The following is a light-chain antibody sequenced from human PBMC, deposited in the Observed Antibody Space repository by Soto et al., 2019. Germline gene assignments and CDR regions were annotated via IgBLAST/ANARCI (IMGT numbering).Light chain of an antibody. Sequence: DIQLTQSPSSLSASVGDRVTIACRASQSISTYLIWYQQKPGKAPKLLIYATSSLQSGVPSRFSGSGFGTEFTLTISSLQPEDFAVYYCQQRSNWPRTFGQGTKVDI. V-gene: IGKV1-39*01. J-gene: IGKJ1*01. CDR2: ATS. CDR1: QSISTY. CDR3: QQRSNWPRT.